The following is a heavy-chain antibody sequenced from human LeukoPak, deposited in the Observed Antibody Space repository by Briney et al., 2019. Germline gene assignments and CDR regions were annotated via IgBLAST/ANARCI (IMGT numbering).Heavy chain of an antibody. V-gene: IGHV3-23*01. D-gene: IGHD3-10*01. J-gene: IGHJ4*02. Sequence: GGSLRLSCAASGFTFSSYAMSWVRQAPGKGLEWVSAISGGGGSTYYADSVKGRFTISRDNSKNTLSLQMNSLRDDDTAGYYCAKRLGSGVRGTFDYWGQGNLGPVSS. CDR3: AKRLGSGVRGTFDY. CDR1: GFTFSSYA. CDR2: ISGGGGST.